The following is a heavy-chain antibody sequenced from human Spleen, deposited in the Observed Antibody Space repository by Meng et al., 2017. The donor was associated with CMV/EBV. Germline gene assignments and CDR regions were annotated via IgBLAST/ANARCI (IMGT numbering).Heavy chain of an antibody. D-gene: IGHD1-26*01. CDR1: VRSSY. J-gene: IGHJ5*02. CDR2: IYSGGNT. V-gene: IGHV3-53*05. Sequence: VRSSYMSWVRQAPGKGLEWVSVIYSGGNTYYADSVKGRFTISRDNSKNTLYLQMNSLTAGDTAVYYCARDVAYSGNNRVGSYSWFDPRGQGTLVTVSS. CDR3: ARDVAYSGNNRVGSYSWFDP.